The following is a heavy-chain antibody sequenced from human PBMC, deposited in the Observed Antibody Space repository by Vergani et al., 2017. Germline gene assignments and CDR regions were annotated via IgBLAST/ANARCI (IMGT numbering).Heavy chain of an antibody. V-gene: IGHV3-23*01. CDR3: ARLSYDTTPYLQGGYDC. CDR1: GFTFSACP. CDR2: ISARYPST. Sequence: EVQLLQSGGGVIQPGGSVRLSCAASGFTFSACPMTWVRQAPGNGLEWVSAISARYPSTYYADSVKGRFTISRDNSKNMLYLQMNSLRAEDTAVYYCARLSYDTTPYLQGGYDCWGQGTLVSVSS. D-gene: IGHD3-22*01. J-gene: IGHJ4*02.